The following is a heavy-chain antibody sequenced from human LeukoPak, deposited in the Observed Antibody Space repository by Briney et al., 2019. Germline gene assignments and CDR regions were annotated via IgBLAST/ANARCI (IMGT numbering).Heavy chain of an antibody. V-gene: IGHV1-18*01. Sequence: ASVKVSCKASGYTFTSYGISWVRQAPGQGLEWMGWISAYSGNTMFAQKHQGRVALTTDASTTTAYMELRSLRSDDTAVYYCARDLEPAPRCKSGGNCYALYWGQGTLVTVSS. CDR3: ARDLEPAPRCKSGGNCYALY. CDR2: ISAYSGNT. CDR1: GYTFTSYG. J-gene: IGHJ4*02. D-gene: IGHD2-15*01.